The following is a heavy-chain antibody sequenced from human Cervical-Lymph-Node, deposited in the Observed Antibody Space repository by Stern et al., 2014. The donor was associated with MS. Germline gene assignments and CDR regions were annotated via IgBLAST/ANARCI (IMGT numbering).Heavy chain of an antibody. V-gene: IGHV4-59*01. CDR3: ARDGGSYSGSGPNYYFDF. CDR2: ISYSGST. CDR1: GGSISSYY. J-gene: IGHJ4*02. Sequence: QVQLQESGPGLVKPSETLSLTCTVSGGSISSYYWSWIRQPPGKGLEWIGYISYSGSTNYNPSLKSRVSISVDTSKNQFSLKLSSVTAADTALYYCARDGGSYSGSGPNYYFDFWGQGTLVTVSS. D-gene: IGHD3-10*01.